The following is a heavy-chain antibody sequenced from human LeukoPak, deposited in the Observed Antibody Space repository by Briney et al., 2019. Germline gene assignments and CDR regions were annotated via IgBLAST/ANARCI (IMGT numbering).Heavy chain of an antibody. CDR1: GYSFTSYW. D-gene: IGHD3-10*01. Sequence: GESLKISCKGSGYSFTSYWIGWVRQMPGKGLEWMGIIYPGDSDTRYSPSFQGQVTISADKSISTAYLQWSSLKASDTAMYYCARLAVVRGVIGAFDIWGQGTTVTVSS. J-gene: IGHJ3*02. CDR2: IYPGDSDT. CDR3: ARLAVVRGVIGAFDI. V-gene: IGHV5-51*01.